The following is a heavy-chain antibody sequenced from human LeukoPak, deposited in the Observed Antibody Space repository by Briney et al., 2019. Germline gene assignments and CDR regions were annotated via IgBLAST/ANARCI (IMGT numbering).Heavy chain of an antibody. J-gene: IGHJ4*02. V-gene: IGHV3-23*01. CDR3: AKRGIVIRAVIIIGFHKEAYYFDY. CDR1: GISLSNYG. Sequence: GGSLRLSCAVSGISLSNYGMSWVRQAPGKGLEWVSGISERGGSTNYADSVKGRFIISRDTSKCTVYLQMNSLRVEDTAVYFCAKRGIVIRAVIIIGFHKEAYYFDYWGQGILVTVSS. CDR2: ISERGGST. D-gene: IGHD3-10*01.